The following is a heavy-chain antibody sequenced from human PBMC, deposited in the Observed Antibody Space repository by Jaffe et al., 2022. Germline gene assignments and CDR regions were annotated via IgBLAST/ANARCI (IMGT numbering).Heavy chain of an antibody. CDR2: ISSSSSYI. Sequence: EVQLVESGGGLVKPGGSLRLSCAASGFTFSSYSMNWVRQAPGKGLEWVSSISSSSSYIYYADSVKGRFTISRDNAKNSLYLQMNSLRAEDTAVYYCARAVSGYGYYFDYWGQGTLVTVSS. CDR3: ARAVSGYGYYFDY. V-gene: IGHV3-21*01. D-gene: IGHD3-3*01. J-gene: IGHJ4*02. CDR1: GFTFSSYS.